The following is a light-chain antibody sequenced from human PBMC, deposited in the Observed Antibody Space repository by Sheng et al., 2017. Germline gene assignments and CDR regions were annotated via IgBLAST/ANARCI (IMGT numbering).Light chain of an antibody. Sequence: DIQMTQSPSSLSASVGDRVTITCRASQGISNYLAWYQQKPGKVPKLLIYAASTLQSGVPSRFSGSGSGTDFTLTISSLQPEDVATYYCQKYNSAPPIFTFGPGPKWISN. V-gene: IGKV1-27*01. CDR1: QGISNY. CDR3: QKYNSAPPIFT. J-gene: IGKJ3*01. CDR2: AAS.